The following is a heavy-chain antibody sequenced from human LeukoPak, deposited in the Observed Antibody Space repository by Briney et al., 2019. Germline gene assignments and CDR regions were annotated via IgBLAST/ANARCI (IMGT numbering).Heavy chain of an antibody. J-gene: IGHJ3*02. V-gene: IGHV4-39*07. D-gene: IGHD5-12*01. CDR2: IYYSGST. Sequence: SETLSLTCTVSGGSISSSSYYWGWIRQPPGKGLEWIGSIYYSGSTYYNPSLKSRVTISVDTSKNQFSLKLSSVTAADTAVYYCARDLASGYDYDAFDIWGQGTMVTVSS. CDR1: GGSISSSSYY. CDR3: ARDLASGYDYDAFDI.